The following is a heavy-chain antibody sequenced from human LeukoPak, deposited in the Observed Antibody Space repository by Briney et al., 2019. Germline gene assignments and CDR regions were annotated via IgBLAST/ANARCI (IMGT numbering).Heavy chain of an antibody. V-gene: IGHV4-61*02. CDR3: ARDTHGDYVVDY. CDR2: IYTSGST. Sequence: SETLSLTRTVSGGSISSGSYYWSWIRQPAGKGLEWIGRIYTSGSTNYNPSLKSRVTISVDTSKNQFSLKLSSVTAADTAVYYCARDTHGDYVVDYWGQGTLVTVSS. D-gene: IGHD4-17*01. CDR1: GGSISSGSYY. J-gene: IGHJ4*02.